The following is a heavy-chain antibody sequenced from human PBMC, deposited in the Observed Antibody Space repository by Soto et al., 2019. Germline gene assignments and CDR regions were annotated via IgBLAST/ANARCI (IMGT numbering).Heavy chain of an antibody. D-gene: IGHD3-3*01. J-gene: IGHJ6*02. V-gene: IGHV3-15*07. CDR3: TTVKDYDFWSGYANYYGMDV. CDR2: IKSKTDGGTT. Sequence: EVQLVESGGGLVKPGGSLRLSCAASGFTFSNAWMNWVRQAPGXGLEXVGRIKSKTDGGTTDYAAPVKGRFTISSDDSKHTLYLQMNSLKTEDTAVYYCTTVKDYDFWSGYANYYGMDVWGQGTTVTVSS. CDR1: GFTFSNAW.